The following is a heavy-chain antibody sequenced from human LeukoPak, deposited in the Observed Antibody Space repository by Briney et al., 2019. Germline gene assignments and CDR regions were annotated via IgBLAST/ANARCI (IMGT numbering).Heavy chain of an antibody. V-gene: IGHV3-30*03. CDR1: GFSFTSYN. CDR3: GRDFVNDAKARFDS. Sequence: SGTSLRLSCAASGFSFTSYNFHWVRQAPGKGLKWLGFISYDGNIKYEDSVKGRFTISRDNSKNTLYLQMNSLRAEDTAMYYCGRDFVNDAKARFDSWGQGTLVTVSS. D-gene: IGHD4/OR15-4a*01. J-gene: IGHJ4*02. CDR2: ISYDGNIK.